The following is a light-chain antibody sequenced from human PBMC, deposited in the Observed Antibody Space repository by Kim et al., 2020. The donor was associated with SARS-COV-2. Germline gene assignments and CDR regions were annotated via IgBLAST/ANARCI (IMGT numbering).Light chain of an antibody. CDR1: QSVSSY. Sequence: EIVLTQSPATLSLSPGERATLSCRASQSVSSYLAWYQQKPGQAPRLLIHDASTRANGIPARFSGSGSGTDFTLTISSLEPEDFALYYWQQHFKWPPMYTFGQGTKLEI. V-gene: IGKV3-11*01. CDR3: QQHFKWPPMYT. CDR2: DAS. J-gene: IGKJ2*01.